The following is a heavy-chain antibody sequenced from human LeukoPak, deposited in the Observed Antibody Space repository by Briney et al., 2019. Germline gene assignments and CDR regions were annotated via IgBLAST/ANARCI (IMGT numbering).Heavy chain of an antibody. CDR1: GGSISSGSYY. CDR2: INHSGST. CDR3: ARSAYGGNSLGY. J-gene: IGHJ4*02. D-gene: IGHD4-23*01. Sequence: SQTLSLTCTVSGGSISSGSYYWSWIRQPPGKGLEWIGEINHSGSTNYNPSLKSRVTISVDTSKNQFSLKLSSVTAADTAVYYCARSAYGGNSLGYWGQGTLVTVSS. V-gene: IGHV4-39*07.